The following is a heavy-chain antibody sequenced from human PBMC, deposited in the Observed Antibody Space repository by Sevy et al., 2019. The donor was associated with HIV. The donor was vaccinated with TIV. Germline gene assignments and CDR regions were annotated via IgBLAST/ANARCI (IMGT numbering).Heavy chain of an antibody. CDR2: ISSSGSTI. Sequence: GGSLRLSCAASGFTFSDYYMSWIRQAPGKGLEWVSYISSSGSTIYYADSVKGRFTISRDNAKNALYLQMNSLRAGDTAVYYCAKDRPGPETMDTVTIYWYFDLWGRGTLVTVSS. D-gene: IGHD4-17*01. CDR1: GFTFSDYY. J-gene: IGHJ2*01. V-gene: IGHV3-11*04. CDR3: AKDRPGPETMDTVTIYWYFDL.